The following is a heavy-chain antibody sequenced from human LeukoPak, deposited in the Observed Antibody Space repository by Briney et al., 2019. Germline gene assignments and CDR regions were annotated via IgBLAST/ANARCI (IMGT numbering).Heavy chain of an antibody. J-gene: IGHJ4*02. D-gene: IGHD3-22*01. CDR2: ISSSSSYI. CDR1: GFTFSSYS. Sequence: KAGGSLRLSCAASGFTFSSYSMNWVRQAPGKGLEWVSSISSSSSYIYYADSVKGRFTISRDNAKNSLYLQMNSLRAEDTAVYYCARDQSGYHDSSGYLDYWGQGTLVTVSS. CDR3: ARDQSGYHDSSGYLDY. V-gene: IGHV3-21*01.